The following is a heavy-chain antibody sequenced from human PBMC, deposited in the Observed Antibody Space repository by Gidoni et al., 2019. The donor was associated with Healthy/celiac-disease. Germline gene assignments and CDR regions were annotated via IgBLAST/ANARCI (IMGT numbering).Heavy chain of an antibody. CDR3: ARCTMVRGVIMSPHY. D-gene: IGHD3-10*01. CDR2: IYYSGST. V-gene: IGHV4-31*03. CDR1: GGPIRSGGYY. Sequence: QVQLQESGPGLVKPSQTLSLTCPVPGGPIRSGGYYWSWIRQPPGKGREGIGYIYYSGSTYYNPSLKSRVTISVDTSKNQFSLKLSSVTAADTAVYYCARCTMVRGVIMSPHYWGQGTLVTVSS. J-gene: IGHJ4*02.